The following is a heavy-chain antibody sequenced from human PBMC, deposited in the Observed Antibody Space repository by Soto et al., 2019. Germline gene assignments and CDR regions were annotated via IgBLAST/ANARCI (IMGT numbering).Heavy chain of an antibody. Sequence: QVQLVQSGAEVREPGASVKVSCKASGYSFTSLDINWVRQTAGQGFEWRGWMQPRTGRTGYAQKFQGRVTMTRDTSINTAYMELTTLTADDTAFYYCARGVSAGVDYWGQGTLVTVSS. CDR2: MQPRTGRT. D-gene: IGHD1-26*01. CDR1: GYSFTSLD. CDR3: ARGVSAGVDY. V-gene: IGHV1-8*01. J-gene: IGHJ4*02.